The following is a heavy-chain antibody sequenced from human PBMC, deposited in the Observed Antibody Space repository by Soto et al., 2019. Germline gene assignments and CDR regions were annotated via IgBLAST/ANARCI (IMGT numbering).Heavy chain of an antibody. CDR1: GGSVSSGTHY. CDR2: IYYSGST. CDR3: ARLLYYYDSSGYCGRHFDY. D-gene: IGHD3-22*01. V-gene: IGHV4-61*01. J-gene: IGHJ4*02. Sequence: QVQLQESGPGLVKPSETLSLTCTVSGGSVSSGTHYWSWIRQPPGKGLEWIGYIYYSGSTNYNPSLKSRVTMSIDTSKNRFSLKRSSVTAADTAVYYCARLLYYYDSSGYCGRHFDYWGQGTLATVSS.